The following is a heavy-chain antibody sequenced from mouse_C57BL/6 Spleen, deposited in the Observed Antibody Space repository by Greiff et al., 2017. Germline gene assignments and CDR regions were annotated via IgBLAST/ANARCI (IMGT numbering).Heavy chain of an antibody. D-gene: IGHD1-1*01. V-gene: IGHV2-6*01. CDR1: GFSLTSYG. CDR2: IWGVGST. CDR3: ASDHYGSSLFAY. Sequence: VKLMESGPGLVAPSQSLSITCTVSGFSLTSYGVDWVRQSPGKGLEWLGVIWGVGSTNYNSALKSRLSISKDNSKSQVFLKMNSLQTDDTAMYYCASDHYGSSLFAYWGQGTLVTVSA. J-gene: IGHJ3*01.